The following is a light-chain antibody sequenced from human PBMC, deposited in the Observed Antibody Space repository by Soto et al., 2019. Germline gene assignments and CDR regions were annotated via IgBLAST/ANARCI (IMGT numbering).Light chain of an antibody. CDR2: EVS. CDR1: SSDVGGYNY. J-gene: IGLJ1*01. V-gene: IGLV2-14*01. CDR3: SSYTSSSIDYV. Sequence: QSALTQPASVSGSPGQSITISCTGTSSDVGGYNYVSWCQQHPGKAPKLMIYEVSNRPSGVSNRFSGSKSGNTASLTISGLQAEDVADYYCSSYTSSSIDYVFGTGTKLTVL.